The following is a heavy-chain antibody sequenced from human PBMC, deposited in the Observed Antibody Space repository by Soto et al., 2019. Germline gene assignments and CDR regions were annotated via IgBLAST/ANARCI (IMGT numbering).Heavy chain of an antibody. CDR2: IYYSGST. CDR3: ARGEMATTLFMGFFWFDP. CDR1: GGSISSGGYY. V-gene: IGHV4-31*03. Sequence: SETLSLTCTVSGGSISSGGYYWSWIRQHPGKGLEWIGYIYYSGSTYYNPSLKSRITISVDTSKNQFSLKLSSVTAADTAVYYCARGEMATTLFMGFFWFDPWGQGTLVTVSS. J-gene: IGHJ5*02. D-gene: IGHD5-12*01.